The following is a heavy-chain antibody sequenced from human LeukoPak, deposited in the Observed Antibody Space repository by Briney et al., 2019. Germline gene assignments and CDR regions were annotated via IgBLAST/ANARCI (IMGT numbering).Heavy chain of an antibody. Sequence: RASVKVSCKASGYTFTGYSIYWVRQAPGQGLEWLGRIDPNSGGADYAQKFQDRVTVTSDTSSNTDYMEVSRLRSDDTAVYYCARDKSIGWERYPPDFWGQGTLVTVSS. D-gene: IGHD1-26*01. CDR3: ARDKSIGWERYPPDF. V-gene: IGHV1-2*02. CDR2: IDPNSGGA. CDR1: GYTFTGYS. J-gene: IGHJ4*02.